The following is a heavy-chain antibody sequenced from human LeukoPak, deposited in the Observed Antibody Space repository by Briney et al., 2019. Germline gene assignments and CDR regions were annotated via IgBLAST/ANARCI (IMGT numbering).Heavy chain of an antibody. CDR3: ARDAQRGFDYSNSLEY. Sequence: GGSLRLSCAASGFIFSSYTMNWVRQAPGKGLQWVAVIWSDGTNQYYADSVKGRFTISRDDSGNTVYLQMNSLRPEDTGVYYCARDAQRGFDYSNSLEYWGQGTPVTVST. V-gene: IGHV3-33*08. CDR1: GFIFSSYT. J-gene: IGHJ4*02. CDR2: IWSDGTNQ. D-gene: IGHD4-11*01.